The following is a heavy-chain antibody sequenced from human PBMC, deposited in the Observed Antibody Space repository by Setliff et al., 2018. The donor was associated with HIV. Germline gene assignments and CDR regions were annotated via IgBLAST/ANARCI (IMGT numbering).Heavy chain of an antibody. CDR3: ARVRVGVNDGFDL. CDR1: GYSFTNYW. CDR2: IYPGDSDT. J-gene: IGHJ3*01. Sequence: PGESLKISCKGSGYSFTNYWIGWVRQVPGKGLEWMGIIYPGDSDTRYSPSFHGQVTISADKSISTAYFFLSSLKASDTAMYYCARVRVGVNDGFDLWGQGTMVTVSS. V-gene: IGHV5-51*01. D-gene: IGHD1-26*01.